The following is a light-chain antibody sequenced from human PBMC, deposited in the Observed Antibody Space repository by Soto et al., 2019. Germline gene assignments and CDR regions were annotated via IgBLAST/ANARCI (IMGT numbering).Light chain of an antibody. CDR2: GAS. Sequence: EIVLTQSPGTLSLSPGERATLSCRASQSVSSSYLAWYQQKPGQAPRLLIYGASSRATGIPDRFSGSGSGTDFTLTLSRLEPEDFAVYYCQQYGSSPPYTFGQGTNLEIK. CDR3: QQYGSSPPYT. J-gene: IGKJ2*01. CDR1: QSVSSSY. V-gene: IGKV3-20*01.